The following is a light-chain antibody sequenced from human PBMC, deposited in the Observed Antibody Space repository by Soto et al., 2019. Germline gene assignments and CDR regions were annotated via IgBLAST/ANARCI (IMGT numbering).Light chain of an antibody. Sequence: DIRMTQSAASLSVSVGDRVTITCRASQVIGNYLAWYQQKKGKVPKLLIYGAYTLQSGVPSRFSGSGYGTDFNLTISSLQPEDVAIYYCQKYNSGLITFGQGTRLEIK. V-gene: IGKV1-27*01. J-gene: IGKJ5*01. CDR3: QKYNSGLIT. CDR1: QVIGNY. CDR2: GAY.